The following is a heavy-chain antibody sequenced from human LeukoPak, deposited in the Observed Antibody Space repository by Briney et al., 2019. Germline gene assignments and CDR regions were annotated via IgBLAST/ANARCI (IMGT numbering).Heavy chain of an antibody. CDR2: ISAYNGNT. D-gene: IGHD3-10*01. CDR3: ARDQEGVLYYYGMDV. CDR1: GYTFTSYG. V-gene: IGHV1-18*01. J-gene: IGHJ6*02. Sequence: GASVKVSCKASGYTFTSYGISWVRQAPGQGLEWMGWISAYNGNTNYAQKLQGRVTMTTDTSTSSAYMELRSLRSDDTAVYYCARDQEGVLYYYGMDVWGRGTTVTVSS.